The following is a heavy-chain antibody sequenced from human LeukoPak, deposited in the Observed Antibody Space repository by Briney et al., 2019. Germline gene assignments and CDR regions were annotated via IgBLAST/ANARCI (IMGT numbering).Heavy chain of an antibody. J-gene: IGHJ5*02. V-gene: IGHV4-4*07. CDR3: ARDSGTTGEVKFDP. CDR2: ISGSGVI. D-gene: IGHD3-10*01. Sequence: SETLSLTCTVSGGPITTYYLSWIRQSAGMGLEWIGRISGSGVITYNPSLKSRVILSLDTSNNHFSLKLIPVTAADTAVYYCARDSGTTGEVKFDPWGQGMLVTVSS. CDR1: GGPITTYY.